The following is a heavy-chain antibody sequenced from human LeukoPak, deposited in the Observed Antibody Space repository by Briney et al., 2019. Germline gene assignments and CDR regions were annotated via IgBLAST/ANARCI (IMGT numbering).Heavy chain of an antibody. D-gene: IGHD2-15*01. CDR2: ISRSSSYI. J-gene: IGHJ3*01. CDR1: GFTLSSYS. CDR3: ARDDIVVVVAAQGYAFDL. Sequence: GSLRLSCAASGFTLSSYSMNWVRQAPGKGLEWVSSISRSSSYIYYADSVKGRFTISRDNAKNSLYLQMNSLSAEDTAVYYCARDDIVVVVAAQGYAFDLWGQGTMVTVSS. V-gene: IGHV3-21*01.